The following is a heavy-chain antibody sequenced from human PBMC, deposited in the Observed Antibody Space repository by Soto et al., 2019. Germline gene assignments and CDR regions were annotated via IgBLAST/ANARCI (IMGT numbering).Heavy chain of an antibody. V-gene: IGHV3-30*18. Sequence: QEQLVESGGGVVQPGRSLRLSCAASGFSFSNYGLHWVRQAQNKGLEWVALISNDGSHELYADSVRGRFTISRENSKKTLHLEMNSRRDDATAVYVCAKERGDEYCSSANCQQGWFDSWGQGTLVTVSS. CDR1: GFSFSNYG. D-gene: IGHD2-2*01. J-gene: IGHJ5*01. CDR2: ISNDGSHE. CDR3: AKERGDEYCSSANCQQGWFDS.